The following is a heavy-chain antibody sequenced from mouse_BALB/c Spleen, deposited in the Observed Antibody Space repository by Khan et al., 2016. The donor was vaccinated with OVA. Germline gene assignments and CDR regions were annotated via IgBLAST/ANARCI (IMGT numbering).Heavy chain of an antibody. CDR2: IYPGRGST. Sequence: QVQLQQSGPELVKPGASVKMSCKTSGYTFTDYDIRWVKQRTGQGLEWIGEIYPGRGSTYYNEKFKGKATLTADKSSNPAYMKLSSLTSEDSAVYVCAKIFYGNSYAIDYWGQGTAVTVSS. CDR1: GYTFTDYD. D-gene: IGHD2-1*01. V-gene: IGHV1-81*01. CDR3: AKIFYGNSYAIDY. J-gene: IGHJ4*01.